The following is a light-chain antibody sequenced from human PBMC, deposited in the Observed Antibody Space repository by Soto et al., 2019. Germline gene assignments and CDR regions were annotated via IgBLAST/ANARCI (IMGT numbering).Light chain of an antibody. CDR3: KQYNSYSPLT. J-gene: IGKJ4*01. Sequence: DIQMTQSPSSLSASVGDRVTITCRASQSISSWLAWYQQKPGKAPKLLIFDAFSLESGVPSRFSGSRSGTEFTLTISSLQPDDYATYYCKQYNSYSPLTFGGGTKVEIK. CDR2: DAF. V-gene: IGKV1-5*01. CDR1: QSISSW.